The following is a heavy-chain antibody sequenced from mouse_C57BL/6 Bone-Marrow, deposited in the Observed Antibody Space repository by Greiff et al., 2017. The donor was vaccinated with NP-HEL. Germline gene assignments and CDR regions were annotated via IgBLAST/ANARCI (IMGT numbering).Heavy chain of an antibody. V-gene: IGHV5-4*01. Sequence: EVKVVESGGGLVKPGGSLKLSCAASGFTFSSYAMSWVRQTPEKRLEWVATISDGGSYTYYPDNVKGRFTISRDNAKNNLYLQMSHLKSEDTAMYYCARDVGDYWGQGTTLTVSS. CDR3: ARDVGDY. CDR2: ISDGGSYT. CDR1: GFTFSSYA. J-gene: IGHJ2*01.